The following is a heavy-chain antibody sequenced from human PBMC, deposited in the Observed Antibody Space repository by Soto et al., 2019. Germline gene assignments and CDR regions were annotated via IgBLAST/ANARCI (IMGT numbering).Heavy chain of an antibody. CDR3: ASRITGSTNYYYGMDV. CDR1: GGTFSSHA. CDR2: IIPIFGTA. D-gene: IGHD1-20*01. Sequence: QVQLVQSGAEVKKPGSSVKVSCKASGGTFSSHAINWVRQAPGQGLEWTGGIIPIFGTADYAQKFQGRVTITADESTSTAYVELSSLRSEDTGVYYCASRITGSTNYYYGMDVWGQGTTVTVSS. V-gene: IGHV1-69*12. J-gene: IGHJ6*02.